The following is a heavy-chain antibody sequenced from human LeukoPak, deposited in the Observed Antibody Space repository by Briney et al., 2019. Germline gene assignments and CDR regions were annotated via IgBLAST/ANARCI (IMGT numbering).Heavy chain of an antibody. D-gene: IGHD3-9*01. V-gene: IGHV5-51*01. CDR1: GYSFTSYW. J-gene: IGHJ4*02. CDR3: ARAYDILTGYYPLSFGY. Sequence: GESLKISCKGSGYSFTSYWIGWVRQMPGKGLEWMGIIYPGDSDTRYSPSFQGQVTISADKSISTAYLQWSSLKASDTPMYYCARAYDILTGYYPLSFGYWGQGTLVTVSS. CDR2: IYPGDSDT.